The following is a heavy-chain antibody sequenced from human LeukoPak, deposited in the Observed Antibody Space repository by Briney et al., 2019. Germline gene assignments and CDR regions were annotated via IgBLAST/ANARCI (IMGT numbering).Heavy chain of an antibody. Sequence: GGSLRLSCAASGFTFSNFGMSWVRQAPGKGLECVSPISGSGGSTSYADSVKGRFTISRDNSKNTLYLQMNSLRAEDTAVYYCAKDHYYYDSSGFDYWGQGTLVTVSS. CDR3: AKDHYYYDSSGFDY. V-gene: IGHV3-23*01. CDR2: ISGSGGST. D-gene: IGHD3-22*01. J-gene: IGHJ4*02. CDR1: GFTFSNFG.